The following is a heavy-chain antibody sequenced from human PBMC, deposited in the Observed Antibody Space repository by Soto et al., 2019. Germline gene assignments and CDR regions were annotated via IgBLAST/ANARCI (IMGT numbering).Heavy chain of an antibody. J-gene: IGHJ6*02. CDR3: ASSYCGGDCSVLYYYYGMDV. D-gene: IGHD2-21*02. Sequence: QVQLVQSGAEVKKPGASVKVSCKASGYTFSSYGISWVRQAPGQGLEWMGWISAYNGNTNYAQKLQGRVTMTTDTSTSTAYMELRSLRSYDTAVYYCASSYCGGDCSVLYYYYGMDVWGQGTTVTVSS. CDR1: GYTFSSYG. CDR2: ISAYNGNT. V-gene: IGHV1-18*01.